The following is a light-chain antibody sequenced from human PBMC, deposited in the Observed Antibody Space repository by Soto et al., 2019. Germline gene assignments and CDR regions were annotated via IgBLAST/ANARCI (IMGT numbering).Light chain of an antibody. V-gene: IGLV3-21*02. CDR1: NIASKS. CDR3: TSFSSSTSLYV. Sequence: SYELTQPPSVSVAPGQTARLTCGGNNIASKSVHWYQQRPGQAPVLVLYDDTNRPSGIPERFSGSKSGNTASLTISGLQAEDEADYYCTSFSSSTSLYVFGTGTKVTVL. CDR2: DDT. J-gene: IGLJ1*01.